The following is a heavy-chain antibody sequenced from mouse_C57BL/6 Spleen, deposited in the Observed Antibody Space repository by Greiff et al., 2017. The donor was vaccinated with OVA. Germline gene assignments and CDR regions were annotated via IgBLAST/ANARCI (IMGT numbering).Heavy chain of an antibody. CDR3: ARWGYSRAY. CDR2: ISYDGSN. V-gene: IGHV3-6*01. Sequence: EVQLVESGPGLVKPSQSLSLTCSVTGYSITSGYYWNWIRQFPGNKLEWMGYISYDGSNNYNPSLKNRISITRDTSKNQFFLKLNSVTTEDTATYYCARWGYSRAYWGQGTLVTVSA. CDR1: GYSITSGYY. D-gene: IGHD2-3*01. J-gene: IGHJ3*01.